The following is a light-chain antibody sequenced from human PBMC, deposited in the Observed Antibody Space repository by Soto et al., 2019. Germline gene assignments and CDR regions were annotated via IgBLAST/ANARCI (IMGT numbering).Light chain of an antibody. CDR2: DAS. V-gene: IGKV3-11*01. CDR3: QQRSNWPLSYT. J-gene: IGKJ2*01. CDR1: QSVSSY. Sequence: EIVLTQSPATLSLSPGERATLSCRASQSVSSYLAWYQQKPGQAPRLLIYDASNRATGIPARFSGSGSGTDFTLTIRSLEPEEFAVYYCQQRSNWPLSYTFGQGTKLEIK.